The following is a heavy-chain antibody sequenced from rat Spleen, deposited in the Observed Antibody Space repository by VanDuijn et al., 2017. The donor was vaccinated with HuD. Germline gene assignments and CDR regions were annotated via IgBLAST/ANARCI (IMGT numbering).Heavy chain of an antibody. J-gene: IGHJ1*01. V-gene: IGHV2-47*01. CDR2: IWINGGT. CDR1: GLSLTSHS. CDR3: ARKVFIGDWYVDF. Sequence: QVQLKESGPGLIQPSQTLSLTCTVSGLSLTSHSLSWIRQPPGKGLEWMGVIWINGGTDYNSAFKSRLSISRDTSKSQVFLKMNSLQTVDTAMYVWARKVFIGDWYVDFWGPGTMVTVSS. D-gene: IGHD1-1*01.